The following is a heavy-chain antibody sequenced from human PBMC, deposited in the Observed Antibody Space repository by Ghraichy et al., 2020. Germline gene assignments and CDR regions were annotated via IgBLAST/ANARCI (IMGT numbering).Heavy chain of an antibody. D-gene: IGHD2-2*01. V-gene: IGHV3-33*01. J-gene: IGHJ6*03. CDR2: IWYDGSNK. CDR1: GFTFSSYG. Sequence: GGSLRLSCAASGFTFSSYGMHWVRQAPGKGLEWVAVIWYDGSNKYYADSVKGRFTISRDNSKNTLYLQMNSLRAEDTAVYYCARSNWDIVVVPAAMRYYMDVWGKGTTVTVSS. CDR3: ARSNWDIVVVPAAMRYYMDV.